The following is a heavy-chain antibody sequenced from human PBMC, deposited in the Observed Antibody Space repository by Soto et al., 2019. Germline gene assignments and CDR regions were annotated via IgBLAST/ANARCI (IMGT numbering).Heavy chain of an antibody. Sequence: QVHLVESGGGLVKPGGSLRLSCVGSGFTFSDYYMSWIRQAPGKGLEWVSYISKSGVYYTDSVKGRFSVSRDIAKNSLYLQMNSLRADDTALYFCASVVAVAGQGRVDYLGPGTLVTVSS. CDR3: ASVVAVAGQGRVDY. CDR1: GFTFSDYY. CDR2: ISKSGV. J-gene: IGHJ4*02. D-gene: IGHD6-19*01. V-gene: IGHV3-11*01.